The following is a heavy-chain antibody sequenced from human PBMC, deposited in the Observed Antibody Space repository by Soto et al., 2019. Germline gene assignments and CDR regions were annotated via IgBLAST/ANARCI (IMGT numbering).Heavy chain of an antibody. V-gene: IGHV1-69*13. CDR3: AKVRYSSPMGYYYGMDV. CDR2: IIPIFGTA. D-gene: IGHD6-19*01. Sequence: SVKVSCKASRVTFSKFIVTWVRQAPGLGLEWVGGIIPIFGTANYAQKFQGRVTITADESTSTSYMEVNNLRSEDTAVYYCAKVRYSSPMGYYYGMDVWGQGTTVTVSS. CDR1: RVTFSKFI. J-gene: IGHJ6*02.